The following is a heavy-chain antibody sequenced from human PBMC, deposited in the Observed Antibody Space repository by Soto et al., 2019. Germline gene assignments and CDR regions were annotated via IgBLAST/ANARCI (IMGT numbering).Heavy chain of an antibody. CDR1: GFTFSRYG. D-gene: IGHD2-2*01. Sequence: GSLRLSCAASGFTFSRYGMHWVRQAPGKGLEWVAGMSYDGSNIDHGDSVKGRFTISRDNFKSTLYLQMNDLRLEDTSVYYCAKEGDLVVVPTSHYYYGMDVWGQGTTVTVSS. V-gene: IGHV3-30*18. CDR2: MSYDGSNI. CDR3: AKEGDLVVVPTSHYYYGMDV. J-gene: IGHJ6*02.